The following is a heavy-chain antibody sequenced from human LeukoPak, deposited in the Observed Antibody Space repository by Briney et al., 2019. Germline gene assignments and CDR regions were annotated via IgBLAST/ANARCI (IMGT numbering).Heavy chain of an antibody. D-gene: IGHD5-18*01. CDR2: INRDGSST. Sequence: GGSLRLSCAASGVIFSNYWMHWVRQAPGKGLVWVSRINRDGSSTSYADSVKGRFTISRDNAKNTLYLQMNSLRVEDTAVYYCARGGGYSYGSFDYWGQGTLVTVSS. CDR1: GVIFSNYW. J-gene: IGHJ4*02. CDR3: ARGGGYSYGSFDY. V-gene: IGHV3-74*01.